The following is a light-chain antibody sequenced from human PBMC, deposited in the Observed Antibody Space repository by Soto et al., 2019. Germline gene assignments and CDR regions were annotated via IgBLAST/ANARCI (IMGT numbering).Light chain of an antibody. Sequence: HELTQPPSGSGVARERATISRGRNNVGSKSVHWYQQKPGLAPVLVIYSDTDRPSGIPERFSGSDSGNTATLTISRVEAGDEADYYCQVWDATSDHPGVFGTGTKVTVL. J-gene: IGLJ1*01. CDR3: QVWDATSDHPGV. V-gene: IGLV3-21*04. CDR2: SDT. CDR1: NVGSKS.